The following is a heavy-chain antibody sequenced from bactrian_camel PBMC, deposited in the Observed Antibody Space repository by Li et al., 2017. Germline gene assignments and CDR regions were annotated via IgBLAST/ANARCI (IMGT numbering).Heavy chain of an antibody. Sequence: QVQLVESGGGSVQVGGSLRLSCAVSGGTFSRYCMAWFRQAPAKEREQVAAIDSDGTTGYDKSLKGRFTISRDSAKNTLDLQMNSLKPEDTAMYYCAADKTELRSLIVAGGRTFPPLLSYWGQGTQVTVS. CDR1: GGTFSRYC. CDR2: IDSDGTT. J-gene: IGHJ4*01. V-gene: IGHV3S57*01. CDR3: AADKTELRSLIVAGGRTFPPLLSY. D-gene: IGHD6*01.